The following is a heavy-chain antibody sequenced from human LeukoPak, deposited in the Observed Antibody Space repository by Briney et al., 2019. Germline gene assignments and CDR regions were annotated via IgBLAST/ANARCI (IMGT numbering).Heavy chain of an antibody. Sequence: NPSETLSLTCTVSGGSMSSYYWSWIRQPPGKGLELIGYMYDSGSTNYNPSLKSRVTISVDTSKNQFSLRLSSVTTADTAVYYCARHGGSYTFDLWGQGVLVTVSS. CDR2: MYDSGST. CDR3: ARHGGSYTFDL. V-gene: IGHV4-59*01. CDR1: GGSMSSYY. J-gene: IGHJ4*02. D-gene: IGHD1-26*01.